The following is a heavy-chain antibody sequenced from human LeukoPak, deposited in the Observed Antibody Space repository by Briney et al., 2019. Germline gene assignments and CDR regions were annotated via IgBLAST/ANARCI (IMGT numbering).Heavy chain of an antibody. CDR2: ISAYNGNT. CDR1: GYTFTSYG. D-gene: IGHD2-21*01. CDR3: ARGAAYCGGDCYPKPFDY. V-gene: IGHV1-18*01. J-gene: IGHJ4*02. Sequence: ASVKVSCKASGYTFTSYGISWVRQAPGQGLEWMGWISAYNGNTNYAQKLQGRVTMTTDTSTSTAYMELRSLRSDDTAVYYCARGAAYCGGDCYPKPFDYWGQGTLVTVSS.